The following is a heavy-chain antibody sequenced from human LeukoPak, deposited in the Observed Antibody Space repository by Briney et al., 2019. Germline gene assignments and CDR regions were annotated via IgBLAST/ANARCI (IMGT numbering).Heavy chain of an antibody. J-gene: IGHJ4*02. CDR1: GGTFSSYA. Sequence: SVKVSCKASGGTFSSYAISWVRQAPGQGLEWMGGIIPIFGTANYAQKFQGRVTITADESTSTAYMELSSLRSEDTAVYYCARLQWLARFNWPDYWGQGTPVTVSS. CDR2: IIPIFGTA. D-gene: IGHD6-19*01. CDR3: ARLQWLARFNWPDY. V-gene: IGHV1-69*01.